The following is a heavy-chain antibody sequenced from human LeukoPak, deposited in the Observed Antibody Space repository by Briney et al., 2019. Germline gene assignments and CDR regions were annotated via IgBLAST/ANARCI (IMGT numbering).Heavy chain of an antibody. Sequence: GASVKVSCKASGYTFTSYGISWVRQAPGQGLEWMGGIIPIFGTANYAQKFQGRVTITADKSTSTAYMELSSLRSEDTAVYYCARGRVGATTDDAFDIWGQGTMVTVSS. D-gene: IGHD1-26*01. CDR1: GYTFTSYG. CDR3: ARGRVGATTDDAFDI. CDR2: IIPIFGTA. V-gene: IGHV1-69*06. J-gene: IGHJ3*02.